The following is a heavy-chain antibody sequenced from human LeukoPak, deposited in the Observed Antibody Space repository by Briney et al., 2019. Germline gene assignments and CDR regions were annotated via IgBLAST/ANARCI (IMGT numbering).Heavy chain of an antibody. CDR2: IYYSGST. J-gene: IGHJ4*02. D-gene: IGHD6-19*01. CDR1: GGSISSYY. V-gene: IGHV4-59*01. CDR3: ARVHRQWLVNY. Sequence: SETLSLTCTVSGGSISSYYWSWIRQPPGKGLEWIGYIYYSGSTNYNPSLKSRVTISVDTSKNQFSLKLSSVTAADTAVYYCARVHRQWLVNYWGQGTLVTVSS.